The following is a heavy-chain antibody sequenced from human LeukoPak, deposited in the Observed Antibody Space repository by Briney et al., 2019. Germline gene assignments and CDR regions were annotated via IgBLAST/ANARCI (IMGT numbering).Heavy chain of an antibody. Sequence: ASVKVSCKASGFTFTSYAMNWVRQAPGQGLEWMGWINTKTGNPTYAQGFTGRFVFSLDTSVSTAYLQISSLKAEDTAVYYCARGLPGIAAAVDYWGQGTLVTVSS. CDR2: INTKTGNP. V-gene: IGHV7-4-1*02. CDR1: GFTFTSYA. J-gene: IGHJ4*02. D-gene: IGHD6-13*01. CDR3: ARGLPGIAAAVDY.